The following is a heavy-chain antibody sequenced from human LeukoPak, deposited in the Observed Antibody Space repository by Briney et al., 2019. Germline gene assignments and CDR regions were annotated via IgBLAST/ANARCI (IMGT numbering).Heavy chain of an antibody. J-gene: IGHJ4*02. V-gene: IGHV3-9*01. CDR3: AKDKAPLYSGYDWDLDF. D-gene: IGHD5-12*01. CDR1: GFTFHQFA. CDR2: ISWNSGSI. Sequence: PGRSLRLSCAASGFTFHQFAIHWVRPVPRKGLEWVSGISWNSGSIGYADSVRGRFTISRDNAKNSVYLQMNSLRAEDTALYYCAKDKAPLYSGYDWDLDFWGQGTLVIVSS.